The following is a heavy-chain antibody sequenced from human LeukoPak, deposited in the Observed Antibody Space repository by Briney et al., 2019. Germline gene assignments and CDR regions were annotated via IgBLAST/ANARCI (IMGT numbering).Heavy chain of an antibody. CDR1: GFTFSDYG. Sequence: GGSLRLSCAASGFTFSDYGMHWVRQASGKGLELVAFIQYDGNNKYYADSVKGRFTISRDNAKNSVFLQMNNLRVEDTAIYYCARRGYHDSSGYDYWGQGTPVTVSS. CDR2: IQYDGNNK. J-gene: IGHJ4*02. V-gene: IGHV3-30*12. D-gene: IGHD3-22*01. CDR3: ARRGYHDSSGYDY.